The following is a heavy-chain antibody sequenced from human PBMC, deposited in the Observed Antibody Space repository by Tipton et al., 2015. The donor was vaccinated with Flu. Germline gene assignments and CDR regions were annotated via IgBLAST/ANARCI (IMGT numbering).Heavy chain of an antibody. CDR3: GKSLWSGYSDY. J-gene: IGHJ4*02. CDR1: GFTFGSYW. Sequence: SLRLSCAASGFTFGSYWMTWVRQAPGKGLEWVANIKQDGSVKYYLDSVKGRFTISRDNAKNTLYLQMSNLRAEDTAVYFCGKSLWSGYSDYWGQGTLVTVSS. V-gene: IGHV3-7*01. D-gene: IGHD3-3*01. CDR2: IKQDGSVK.